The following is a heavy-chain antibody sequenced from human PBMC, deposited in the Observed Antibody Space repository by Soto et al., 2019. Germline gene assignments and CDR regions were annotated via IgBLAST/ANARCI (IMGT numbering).Heavy chain of an antibody. CDR1: GGSISGYY. D-gene: IGHD3-3*01. Sequence: SETLSLTCTVSGGSISGYYWSWIRQPPGKGLEWIGYIYYSGSTNYNPSLKSRVTISIDTSKNQFSLKLSSVTAADTAVYYCARTYYDFWSGYWRWFDPWGQGTLVTV. CDR3: ARTYYDFWSGYWRWFDP. V-gene: IGHV4-59*01. CDR2: IYYSGST. J-gene: IGHJ5*02.